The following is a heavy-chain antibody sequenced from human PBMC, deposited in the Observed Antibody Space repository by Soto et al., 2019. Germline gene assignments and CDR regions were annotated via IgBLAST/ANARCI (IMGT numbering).Heavy chain of an antibody. CDR3: ARLEYSSSSREFDY. D-gene: IGHD6-6*01. V-gene: IGHV2-70*01. Sequence: SGPTLVNPTQTLTLTCTFSGFSLSISGMCVSWIRQPPGKALEWLALIDWDDDKYYSTSLKTRLTISKDTSKNQVVLTMTNMDPVDTATYYCARLEYSSSSREFDYWGQGTLVTVSS. J-gene: IGHJ4*02. CDR2: IDWDDDK. CDR1: GFSLSISGMC.